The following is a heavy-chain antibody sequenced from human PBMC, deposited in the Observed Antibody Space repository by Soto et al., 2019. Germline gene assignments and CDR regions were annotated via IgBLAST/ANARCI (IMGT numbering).Heavy chain of an antibody. D-gene: IGHD3-3*01. V-gene: IGHV1-58*01. CDR3: AAEVNYDFWSGFFDY. J-gene: IGHJ4*02. Sequence: SVKVSCKASGFTFTSSAVQWVRQARGQRLEWIGWIVVGSGNTNYAQKFQERVTITRDMSTSTAYMELSSLRSEDTAVYYCAAEVNYDFWSGFFDYWGQGTLVTVSS. CDR2: IVVGSGNT. CDR1: GFTFTSSA.